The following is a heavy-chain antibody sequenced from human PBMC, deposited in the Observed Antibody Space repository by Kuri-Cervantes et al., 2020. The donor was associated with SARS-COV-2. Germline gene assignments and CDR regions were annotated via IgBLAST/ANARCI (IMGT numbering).Heavy chain of an antibody. Sequence: SVKVSCKASGGTFSSYAIIWVRQAPGQGLEWMGRIIPTLGTAHYAQKFQGRVTITADKSTSTAYMELSSLRSVDTAVSYCGRKDYSNYDLPLDYWGQGTLVTVSS. D-gene: IGHD4-11*01. CDR1: GGTFSSYA. J-gene: IGHJ4*02. V-gene: IGHV1-69*04. CDR2: IIPTLGTA. CDR3: GRKDYSNYDLPLDY.